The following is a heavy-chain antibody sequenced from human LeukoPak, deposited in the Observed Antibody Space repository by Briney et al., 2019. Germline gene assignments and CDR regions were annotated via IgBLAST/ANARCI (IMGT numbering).Heavy chain of an antibody. D-gene: IGHD6-19*01. J-gene: IGHJ4*02. CDR2: IYASGST. CDR1: GGAISANY. CDR3: AKGSGWYGY. V-gene: IGHV4-4*07. Sequence: PSETLSLTCTVSGGAISANYWKWIRQPAGKGLEWIGRIYASGSTNYNPSLKSRVTMSVDTSKNQFSLKLNSVTAADTAVYYCAKGSGWYGYWGQGILVTVSS.